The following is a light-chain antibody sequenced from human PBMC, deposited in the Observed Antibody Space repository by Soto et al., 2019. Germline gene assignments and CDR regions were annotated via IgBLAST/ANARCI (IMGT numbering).Light chain of an antibody. Sequence: EIAMTQSPATLSVSPGERATLSCRASQSVSSNLAWYQQKPGQAPRLLIHDASTRATGIPARFSGSGSGTEFTLTISSLQSEDFAVYYCQQCNNWPLTFGGGTKVEI. V-gene: IGKV3-15*01. CDR3: QQCNNWPLT. CDR2: DAS. CDR1: QSVSSN. J-gene: IGKJ4*01.